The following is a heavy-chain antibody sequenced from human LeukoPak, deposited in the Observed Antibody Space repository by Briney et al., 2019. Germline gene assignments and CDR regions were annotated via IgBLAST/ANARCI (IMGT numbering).Heavy chain of an antibody. V-gene: IGHV4-59*01. CDR2: IYYSGST. J-gene: IGHJ3*02. Sequence: SETLSLTCTVSGGSISSYYWSWIRQPPGKGLEWIGYIYYSGSTNYNPSLKSRVTISVDTSKNQFSLKLSSVTAADTAVYYCARESYYDSSGYSHDAFDIWGQGTMVTVSS. CDR3: ARESYYDSSGYSHDAFDI. CDR1: GGSISSYY. D-gene: IGHD3-22*01.